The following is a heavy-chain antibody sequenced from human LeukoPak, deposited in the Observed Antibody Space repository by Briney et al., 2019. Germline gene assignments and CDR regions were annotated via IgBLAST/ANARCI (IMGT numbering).Heavy chain of an antibody. CDR1: GFTFSSYG. D-gene: IGHD6-6*01. Sequence: GRSLRLSCAASGFTFSSYGMHWVRQAPGKGLEWVAVISYDGSNKYYADSVKGRFTISRDNSKNTLYLQMNSLRAEDTAVYYCAKALSKLVLGMDVWGQGTMVTVSS. CDR3: AKALSKLVLGMDV. J-gene: IGHJ6*02. CDR2: ISYDGSNK. V-gene: IGHV3-30*18.